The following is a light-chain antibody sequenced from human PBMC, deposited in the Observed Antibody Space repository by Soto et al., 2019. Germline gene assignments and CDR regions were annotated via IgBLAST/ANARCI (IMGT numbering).Light chain of an antibody. Sequence: QSVLTQPPSLSGSPGQSITISCTGTSSDIGAYDYVSWFHQHPGKAPKLMISEVNNRPSGVSNRFSGSKSGNTAYLTISGLQVEDEAKYFCFSFTTTSTHVFGTGTKVTVL. V-gene: IGLV2-14*01. CDR1: SSDIGAYDY. CDR3: FSFTTTSTHV. J-gene: IGLJ1*01. CDR2: EVN.